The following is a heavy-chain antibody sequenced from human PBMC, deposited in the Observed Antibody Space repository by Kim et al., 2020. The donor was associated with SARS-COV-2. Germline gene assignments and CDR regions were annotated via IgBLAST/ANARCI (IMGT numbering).Heavy chain of an antibody. D-gene: IGHD6-6*01. CDR1: GYTFTSYA. V-gene: IGHV1-3*01. CDR3: ASVVLVEHYYYGMDV. Sequence: ASVKVSCKASGYTFTSYAMHWVRQAPGQRLEWMGWINAGNGNTKYSQKFQGRVTITRDTSASIAYMELSSLRSEDTAVYYCASVVLVEHYYYGMDVWGQGTTVTVSS. J-gene: IGHJ6*02. CDR2: INAGNGNT.